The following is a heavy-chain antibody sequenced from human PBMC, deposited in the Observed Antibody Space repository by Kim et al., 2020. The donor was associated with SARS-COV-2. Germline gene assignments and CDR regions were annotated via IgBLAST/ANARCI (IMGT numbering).Heavy chain of an antibody. Sequence: SETLYLTCTVSGGSISSSSYYWGWIRQPPGKGLEWIGSIYYSGSTYYNPSLKSRVTISVDTSKNQFSLKLSSVTAADTAVYYCARHFYGYSYDFPFDYWGQGTLVTVSS. V-gene: IGHV4-39*01. CDR2: IYYSGST. J-gene: IGHJ4*02. CDR3: ARHFYGYSYDFPFDY. CDR1: GGSISSSSYY. D-gene: IGHD5-18*01.